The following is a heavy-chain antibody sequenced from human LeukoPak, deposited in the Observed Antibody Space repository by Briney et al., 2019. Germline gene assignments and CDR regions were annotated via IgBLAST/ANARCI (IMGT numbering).Heavy chain of an antibody. CDR3: ARELRDAFDI. D-gene: IGHD3-16*01. J-gene: IGHJ3*02. Sequence: PSETLSLTCTVSGGPISSYYWSWIRQPPGKGLEWIGYIYYSGSTNYNPSLKSRVTISLDTSKNQFSLKLRSVTAADTAVYYCARELRDAFDIWGQGTMVIVSS. V-gene: IGHV4-59*01. CDR2: IYYSGST. CDR1: GGPISSYY.